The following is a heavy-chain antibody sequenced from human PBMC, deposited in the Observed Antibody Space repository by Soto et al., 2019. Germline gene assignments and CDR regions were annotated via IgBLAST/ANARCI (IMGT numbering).Heavy chain of an antibody. D-gene: IGHD3-10*01. V-gene: IGHV3-30-3*01. J-gene: IGHJ4*02. CDR3: ARSPYCSGSYIYFDY. Sequence: GGSLRLSCAASGFTFSSYAMHWVRQAPGKGLEWVAVISYDGSNKYYADSVKGRFTISRDNSKNTLYLQMNSLRAEDTAVYYCARSPYCSGSYIYFDYWGQGTLVTVSS. CDR1: GFTFSSYA. CDR2: ISYDGSNK.